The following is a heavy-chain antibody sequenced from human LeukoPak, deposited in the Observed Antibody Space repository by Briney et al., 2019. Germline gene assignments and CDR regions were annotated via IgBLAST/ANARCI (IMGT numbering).Heavy chain of an antibody. CDR2: IRYDGSNK. D-gene: IGHD3-22*01. J-gene: IGHJ3*02. CDR1: GFTFSSYG. V-gene: IGHV3-30*02. Sequence: GGSLRLSCAASGFTFSSYGMHWDRQAPGKGLEWVAFIRYDGSNKYYADSVKGRFTISRDNSKNTLYLQMNSLRAEDTAVYYCAKRYYYDSSGYWPHAFDIWGQGTMVTVSS. CDR3: AKRYYYDSSGYWPHAFDI.